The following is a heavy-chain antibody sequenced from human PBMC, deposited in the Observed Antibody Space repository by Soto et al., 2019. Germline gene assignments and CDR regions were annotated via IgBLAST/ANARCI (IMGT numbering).Heavy chain of an antibody. D-gene: IGHD6-13*01. Sequence: EVQLVESGGGLVQPGGSLRLSCAASGFTFSSYSMNWVRQAPGKGLEWVSYISSSSSTIYYADSVKGRFTISRDNAKNALYLPMNSLRADDTAVYYCARDLAAAILDYWGQGTRVTVSS. V-gene: IGHV3-48*01. CDR3: ARDLAAAILDY. J-gene: IGHJ4*02. CDR1: GFTFSSYS. CDR2: ISSSSSTI.